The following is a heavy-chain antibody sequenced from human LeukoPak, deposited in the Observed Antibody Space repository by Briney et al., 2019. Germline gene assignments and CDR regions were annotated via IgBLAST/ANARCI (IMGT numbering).Heavy chain of an antibody. J-gene: IGHJ4*02. V-gene: IGHV4-39*01. Sequence: PSETLSLTCTVSGGSISSSSYYWGWIRQPPGKGLEWIGSIYYSGSTYYNPSLKSRVTISVDTSKNQFSLKLSSVTAADTAVYYCAVKPVAVAYFDYWGQGTLVTVSS. CDR3: AVKPVAVAYFDY. D-gene: IGHD6-19*01. CDR2: IYYSGST. CDR1: GGSISSSSYY.